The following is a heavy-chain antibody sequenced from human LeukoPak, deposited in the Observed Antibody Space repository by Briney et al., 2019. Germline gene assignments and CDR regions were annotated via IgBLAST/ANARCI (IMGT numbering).Heavy chain of an antibody. Sequence: GGSLRLSCAASGFTFSSYAMSWVRQAPGKGLEWVSAISGSGGSTYYADSVKGRFTISRDNSKNTLYLQMNSLRAEDTAVYYCAKAHYYDSSCYYPLDYWGQGTLVTVSS. CDR3: AKAHYYDSSCYYPLDY. J-gene: IGHJ4*02. CDR2: ISGSGGST. CDR1: GFTFSSYA. V-gene: IGHV3-23*01. D-gene: IGHD3-22*01.